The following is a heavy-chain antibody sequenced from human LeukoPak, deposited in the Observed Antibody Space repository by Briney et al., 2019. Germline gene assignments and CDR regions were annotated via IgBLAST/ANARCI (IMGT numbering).Heavy chain of an antibody. CDR2: ISSSSSYI. CDR1: GFTLNIYT. D-gene: IGHD1-26*01. Sequence: GGSLRLSCEASGFTLNIYTMNWVRQAPGKGLEWVSSISSSSSYIYYADSVKGRFTISRDNAKNSLYLQMNSLRAEDTAVYYCARLDSGSYYTAIDYWGQGTLVTVSS. V-gene: IGHV3-21*01. J-gene: IGHJ4*02. CDR3: ARLDSGSYYTAIDY.